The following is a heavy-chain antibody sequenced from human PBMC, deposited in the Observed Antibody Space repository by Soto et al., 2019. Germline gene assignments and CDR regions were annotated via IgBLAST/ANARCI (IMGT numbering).Heavy chain of an antibody. CDR1: GFTFSSYG. CDR2: IWYDGSNK. J-gene: IGHJ6*02. Sequence: QVQLVESGGGVVQPGRSLRLSCAASGFTFSSYGMHWVRQAPGKGLEWVAVIWYDGSNKYYADSVKGRFTISRDNSKNTLYLQMNSLRAEDTAVYYCASLPHTAMDPISPLRYFGMDVWGQGTTVTVSS. V-gene: IGHV3-33*01. CDR3: ASLPHTAMDPISPLRYFGMDV. D-gene: IGHD5-18*01.